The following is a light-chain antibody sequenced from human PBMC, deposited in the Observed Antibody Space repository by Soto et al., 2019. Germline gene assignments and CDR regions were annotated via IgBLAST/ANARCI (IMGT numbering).Light chain of an antibody. Sequence: DIQMTQSPSSLSASVGDRVTISCRASQSISIYLNWYQQKPGKAPKLLIYAASSLQSGVPSSFSGSGSGTDFTLTISSLQTEDFATYYCQQNYITPYTFGQGTKLEIK. CDR3: QQNYITPYT. V-gene: IGKV1-39*01. J-gene: IGKJ2*01. CDR1: QSISIY. CDR2: AAS.